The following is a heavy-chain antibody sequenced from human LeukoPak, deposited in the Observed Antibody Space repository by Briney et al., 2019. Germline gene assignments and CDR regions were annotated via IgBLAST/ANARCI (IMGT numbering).Heavy chain of an antibody. D-gene: IGHD1-26*01. J-gene: IGHJ5*02. Sequence: SVKVSCKASGGSFTSYGISWVRQAPGQGLEWMGKIIPIYGRANYGQKFQGRVTITADESTTTSYMELSSLTAEDMAVYYCARGGRWFDPWGQGTLVTVSS. CDR1: GGSFTSYG. CDR3: ARGGRWFDP. CDR2: IIPIYGRA. V-gene: IGHV1-69*13.